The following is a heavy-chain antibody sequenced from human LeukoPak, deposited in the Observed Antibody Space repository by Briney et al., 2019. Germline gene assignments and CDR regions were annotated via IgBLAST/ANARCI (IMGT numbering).Heavy chain of an antibody. V-gene: IGHV3-30*03. J-gene: IGHJ6*03. CDR1: GFTFSSYG. Sequence: GRSLRLSCAASGFTFSSYGMHWVRQAPGKGLEWVAVISYDGSNKYYADSVKGRFTISRDNSKNTLYLQMNSLRAEDTAVYYCAREKLPSPTDYYYYMDVWGKGTTVTVSS. CDR3: AREKLPSPTDYYYYMDV. D-gene: IGHD1-26*01. CDR2: ISYDGSNK.